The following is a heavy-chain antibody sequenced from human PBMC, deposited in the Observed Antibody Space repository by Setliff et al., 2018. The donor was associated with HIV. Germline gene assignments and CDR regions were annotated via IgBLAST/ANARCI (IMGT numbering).Heavy chain of an antibody. J-gene: IGHJ4*02. D-gene: IGHD5-12*01. CDR3: ARDEDGYNHFDF. V-gene: IGHV3-48*04. CDR1: GFTFSSYS. CDR2: ISSSSSTI. Sequence: PGGSLRLSCAASGFTFSSYSMNWVRQAPGKGLEWVSYISSSSSTIYYADSVKGRFTISRDNAKDTLYLQMNSLIAEDTAVYYCARDEDGYNHFDFWGQGT.